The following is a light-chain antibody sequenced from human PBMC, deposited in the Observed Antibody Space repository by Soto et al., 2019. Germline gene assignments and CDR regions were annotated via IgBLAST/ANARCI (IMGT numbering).Light chain of an antibody. V-gene: IGKV3-20*01. CDR3: QQYSSTPRT. CDR1: QSIGTNY. CDR2: AAS. J-gene: IGKJ1*01. Sequence: ENRLTQSPGTLSLSPGERATLSCRASQSIGTNYVAWFQQKPGQAPTLLISAASRRATGIPDRFSGSGSGTEFTLTISRLEPEDFAVYFCQQYSSTPRTFGQGTKVEFK.